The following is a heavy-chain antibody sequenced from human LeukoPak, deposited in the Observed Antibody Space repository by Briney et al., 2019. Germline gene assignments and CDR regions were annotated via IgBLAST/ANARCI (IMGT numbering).Heavy chain of an antibody. Sequence: SETLSLTCTVSGGSISSYYWSWIRQPPGKGLEWIGYIYYSGSTNYNPSLKSRVTMSVDTSKNQFSLKLSSVTAADTAVYYCASLRKRGGAFDIWGQGTMVTVSS. V-gene: IGHV4-59*01. CDR1: GGSISSYY. CDR3: ASLRKRGGAFDI. CDR2: IYYSGST. J-gene: IGHJ3*02.